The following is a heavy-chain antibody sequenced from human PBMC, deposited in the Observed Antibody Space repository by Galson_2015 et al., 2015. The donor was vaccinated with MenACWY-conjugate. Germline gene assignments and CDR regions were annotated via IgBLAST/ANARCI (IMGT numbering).Heavy chain of an antibody. V-gene: IGHV3-74*01. D-gene: IGHD5-24*01. CDR1: GFTFSDYC. CDR2: LCGDGSGK. CDR3: ARLPAGSEIRFFYGIDV. Sequence: SLRLSCAASGFTFSDYCMHWVRHAPGKGLVWVSRLCGDGSGKTYAGSVKGRFSISMDNAKTTLYLQMNSLRAEVTAVYYCARLPAGSEIRFFYGIDVWGQGTTVTVSS. J-gene: IGHJ6*02.